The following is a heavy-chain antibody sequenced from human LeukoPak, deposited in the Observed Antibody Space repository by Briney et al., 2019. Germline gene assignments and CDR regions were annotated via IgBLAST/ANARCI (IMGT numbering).Heavy chain of an antibody. CDR1: GGSISSSSYY. D-gene: IGHD4-23*01. CDR3: ARRGRFAGNIFWE. J-gene: IGHJ4*02. Sequence: PSETLSLTCTVSGGSISSSSYYWGWIRQSPGKGLEWIGSIYYTGTTYYSPSLKSRLTISVDTSENQFSLRLSSVPAADTAVYYCARRGRFAGNIFWEWGRGTQVTVSS. V-gene: IGHV4-39*01. CDR2: IYYTGTT.